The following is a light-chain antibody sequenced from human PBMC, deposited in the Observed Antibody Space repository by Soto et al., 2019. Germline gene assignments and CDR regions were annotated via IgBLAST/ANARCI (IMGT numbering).Light chain of an antibody. CDR1: SGHSSYA. CDR3: QTWGTGTHV. J-gene: IGLJ1*01. Sequence: QLVLTQSPSASASLGASVKLTCTLSSGHSSYAIAWHQQQPEKGPRYLMKLNSDGSHSKGDGIPDRFSGSSSGAKRYLTIAGLQSEDEADYYCQTWGTGTHVFGAGTKVTVL. CDR2: LNSDGSH. V-gene: IGLV4-69*01.